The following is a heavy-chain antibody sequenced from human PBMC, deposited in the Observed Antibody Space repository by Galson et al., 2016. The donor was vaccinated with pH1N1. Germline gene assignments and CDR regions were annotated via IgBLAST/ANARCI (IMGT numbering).Heavy chain of an antibody. CDR2: IVPITGVT. J-gene: IGHJ5*02. CDR3: APGGDDYGGNPHWFDP. D-gene: IGHD4-23*01. V-gene: IGHV1-69*04. Sequence: SVKVSCKASGGTFSTYVIIWVRQAPGQGLEWMGRIVPITGVTNYAQKSQDRVTITADESTSTAYMELSSLRSEDTGVYYCAPGGDDYGGNPHWFDPWGQGTLVTVSS. CDR1: GGTFSTYV.